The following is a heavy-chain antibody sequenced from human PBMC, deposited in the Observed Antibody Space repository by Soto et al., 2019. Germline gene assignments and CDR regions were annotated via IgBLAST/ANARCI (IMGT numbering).Heavy chain of an antibody. D-gene: IGHD6-19*01. Sequence: GGSLRLSCTVSGFTFRSYAMNWVRQAPGGGLEWVSNIIGSGDSASYADSVKGRFTISRDNSQNTLFLQMDSLRVDDTATYYCVKDRAFRTVAGADRWGQGTLVTVSS. CDR1: GFTFRSYA. CDR2: IIGSGDSA. J-gene: IGHJ4*01. CDR3: VKDRAFRTVAGADR. V-gene: IGHV3-23*01.